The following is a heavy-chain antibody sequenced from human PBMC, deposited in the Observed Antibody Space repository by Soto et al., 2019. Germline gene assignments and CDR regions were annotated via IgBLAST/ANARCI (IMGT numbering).Heavy chain of an antibody. V-gene: IGHV1-8*01. D-gene: IGHD4-17*01. CDR2: MNPNSGNT. Sequence: QVQLVQSGAEVKKPGASVKVSCKASGYTFTSYDINWVRQATGQGLEYLGWMNPNSGNTGYVQKFQGRVTMTRDTSKSTAYMELSSLRSEDTAVYFCARGVKSGAYSRWFDPWCQGTLVTVSS. J-gene: IGHJ5*02. CDR1: GYTFTSYD. CDR3: ARGVKSGAYSRWFDP.